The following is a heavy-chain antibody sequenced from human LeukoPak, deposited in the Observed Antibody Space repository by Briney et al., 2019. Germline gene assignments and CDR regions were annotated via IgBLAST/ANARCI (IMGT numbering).Heavy chain of an antibody. D-gene: IGHD3-22*01. CDR3: ARGAGDDTSGSRMKGAFDY. Sequence: GGSLRLSCAASGFTVSNKYMSCVRQAPGKGLEWVSVIYSGGTTYYADSVKGRFTISRHIPRNTLYLQMNSLRAEDTAVYYCARGAGDDTSGSRMKGAFDYWGQGTLVTVSS. V-gene: IGHV3-53*04. CDR2: IYSGGTT. J-gene: IGHJ4*02. CDR1: GFTVSNKY.